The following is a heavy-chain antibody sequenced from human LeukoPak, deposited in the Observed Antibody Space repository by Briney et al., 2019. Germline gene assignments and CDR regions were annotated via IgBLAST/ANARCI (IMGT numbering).Heavy chain of an antibody. D-gene: IGHD2-2*02. V-gene: IGHV1-46*01. CDR1: GYTFTSYY. J-gene: IGHJ3*02. Sequence: GASVKVSCKASGYTFTSYYMHWVRQAPGQGLEWMGIINPSGGSTSYAQKFQGRVTMTRDTSTSTVYMELSSLRSEDTAVYYCARARGYCSSTSCYTDAFDIWGQGTMVTVSS. CDR3: ARARGYCSSTSCYTDAFDI. CDR2: INPSGGST.